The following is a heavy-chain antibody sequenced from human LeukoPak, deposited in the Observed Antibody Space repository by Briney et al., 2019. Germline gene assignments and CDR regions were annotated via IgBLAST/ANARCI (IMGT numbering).Heavy chain of an antibody. CDR2: IYHSGDT. V-gene: IGHV4-38-2*02. D-gene: IGHD1-26*01. J-gene: IGHJ4*02. Sequence: SETLSLTCTVSGYSISSGYYWGWIRQPPGKGLEWIGSIYHSGDTYYNPSLQSRVSISIDTSKNQFSLKLSSVAAADTALYYCARHQAGAMNYFDYWGQGTLVTVSS. CDR3: ARHQAGAMNYFDY. CDR1: GYSISSGYY.